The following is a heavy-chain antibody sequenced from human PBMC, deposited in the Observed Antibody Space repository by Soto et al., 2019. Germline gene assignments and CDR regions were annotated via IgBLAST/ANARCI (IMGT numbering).Heavy chain of an antibody. Sequence: SETLSLTCTVPGGSISSSSYYWGWIRQPPGKGLEWIGSIYYSGSTYYNPSLKSRVTISVDTSKNQFSLKLSSVTAADTAVYYCARHARYCSGGSCPFDYWGQGTLVTVSS. J-gene: IGHJ4*02. CDR1: GGSISSSSYY. V-gene: IGHV4-39*01. CDR2: IYYSGST. CDR3: ARHARYCSGGSCPFDY. D-gene: IGHD2-15*01.